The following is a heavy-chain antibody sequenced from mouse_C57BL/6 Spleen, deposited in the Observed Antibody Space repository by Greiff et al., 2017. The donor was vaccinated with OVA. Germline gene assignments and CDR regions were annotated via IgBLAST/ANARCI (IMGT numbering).Heavy chain of an antibody. J-gene: IGHJ2*01. CDR2: IDPSDSST. D-gene: IGHD4-1*01. CDR1: GYTFTSYW. CDR3: ARSPRELTGNDYFDY. Sequence: VQLQQPGAELVMPGASVKLSCKASGYTFTSYWMHWVKQRPGQGLEWIGEIDPSDSSTNYNQKFKGKSTLTVDKSSSTAYMQLSSLTSEDSAVYYCARSPRELTGNDYFDYWGQGTTLTVSS. V-gene: IGHV1-69*01.